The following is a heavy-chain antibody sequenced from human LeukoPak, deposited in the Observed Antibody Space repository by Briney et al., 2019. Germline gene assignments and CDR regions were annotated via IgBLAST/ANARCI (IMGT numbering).Heavy chain of an antibody. CDR3: ARDDCSSISCYHNWFDP. V-gene: IGHV3-7*01. J-gene: IGHJ5*02. D-gene: IGHD2-2*01. Sequence: GGSLRLSCAASGFTFSSYWMSWVRQAPGQGLEWVANIKQDGSEKYYVDSVKGRFTISRDNAKNSLYLKMNSLRAEDTAVYYCARDDCSSISCYHNWFDPWGQGTLVTVSS. CDR2: IKQDGSEK. CDR1: GFTFSSYW.